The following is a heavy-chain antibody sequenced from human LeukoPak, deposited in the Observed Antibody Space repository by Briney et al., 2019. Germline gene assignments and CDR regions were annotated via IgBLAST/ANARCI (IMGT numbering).Heavy chain of an antibody. CDR3: ARDRREQWLVHDYYYYYGMDV. D-gene: IGHD6-19*01. J-gene: IGHJ6*02. CDR1: GFTFSSYA. Sequence: GGSLRLSCAASGFTFSSYAMSWVRQAPGKGLEWVSVIYSGGSTYYADSVKGRFTISRDNSKNTLYLQMNSLRAEDTAVYYCARDRREQWLVHDYYYYYGMDVWGQGTTVTVSS. CDR2: IYSGGST. V-gene: IGHV3-66*01.